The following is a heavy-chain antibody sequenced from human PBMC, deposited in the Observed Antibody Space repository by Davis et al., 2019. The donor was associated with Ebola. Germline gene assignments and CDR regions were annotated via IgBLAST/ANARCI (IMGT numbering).Heavy chain of an antibody. Sequence: GGSLRLSCPASGFTVSSNYIRWFRQAPGKGLEWVSVIYSGGSTYYADSVKGRFTISRDNSKNTLYLQMNSLRAEDTAVYYCAKWEMGFLDWGYFDYWGQGTLVTVSS. CDR1: GFTVSSNY. CDR2: IYSGGST. J-gene: IGHJ4*02. V-gene: IGHV3-66*01. D-gene: IGHD3/OR15-3a*01. CDR3: AKWEMGFLDWGYFDY.